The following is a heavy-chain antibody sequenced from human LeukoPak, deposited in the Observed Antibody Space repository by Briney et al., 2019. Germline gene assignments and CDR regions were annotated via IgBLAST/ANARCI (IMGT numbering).Heavy chain of an antibody. D-gene: IGHD2-21*02. CDR1: GFTFSSYD. J-gene: IGHJ4*02. CDR3: VALGDRIY. Sequence: GGSLRLSCAASGFTFSSYDMHWVRQATGKGLEWVSAISAAGDTYYLDSVKGRFTISRENAKYSLYLQMNSLRAGDTAVYYCVALGDRIYWGQGTLVTVSS. CDR2: ISAAGDT. V-gene: IGHV3-13*01.